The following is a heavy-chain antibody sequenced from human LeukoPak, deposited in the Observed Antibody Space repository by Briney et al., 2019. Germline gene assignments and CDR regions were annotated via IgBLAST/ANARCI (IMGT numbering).Heavy chain of an antibody. D-gene: IGHD2-2*01. J-gene: IGHJ6*03. CDR2: INHSGST. Sequence: SETLSLTCAVYGGSVSGYYWSWIRQPPGKGLEWIGEINHSGSTNYNPSLKSRVTISVDTSKNQFSLKLSSVTAADTAVYYCARLPVVPAAPYYYYYYMDVWGKGTTVTVSS. V-gene: IGHV4-34*01. CDR3: ARLPVVPAAPYYYYYYMDV. CDR1: GGSVSGYY.